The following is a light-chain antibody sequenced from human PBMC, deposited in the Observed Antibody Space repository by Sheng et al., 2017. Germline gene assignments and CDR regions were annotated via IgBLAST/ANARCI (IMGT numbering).Light chain of an antibody. CDR3: CSYAGSHWV. V-gene: IGLV2-11*01. CDR2: DVS. Sequence: QSALTQPRSVSGSPGQSVTISCTGTSSDVGGYDYVSWYQQLPGKAPKFMIYDVSKRPSGVPDRFSGSKSANTASLTISGLQAEDEADYYCCSYAGSHWVFGTGTKVT. J-gene: IGLJ1*01. CDR1: SSDVGGYDY.